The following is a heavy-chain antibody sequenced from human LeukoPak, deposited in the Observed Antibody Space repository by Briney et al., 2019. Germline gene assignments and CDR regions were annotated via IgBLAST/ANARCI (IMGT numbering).Heavy chain of an antibody. J-gene: IGHJ3*02. CDR3: ARGRWYCSGGTCYPDAFDI. CDR2: ISASSTYI. D-gene: IGHD2-15*01. CDR1: GFTFSNYN. Sequence: GGSLRLSCAASGFTFSNYNINWLRQAPGKGLEWVSSISASSTYIYYADSVKGRFTISRDNAKNSLFLQMNSLRAEDTAVHYCARGRWYCSGGTCYPDAFDIWGQGTVVTVSS. V-gene: IGHV3-21*01.